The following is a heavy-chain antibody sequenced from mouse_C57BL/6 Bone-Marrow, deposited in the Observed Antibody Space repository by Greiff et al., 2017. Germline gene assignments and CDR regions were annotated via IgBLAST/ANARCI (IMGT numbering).Heavy chain of an antibody. Sequence: QVQLQQPGAELVKPGASVKLSCKASGYTFTSYWMQWVKQRPGQGLEWIGEIDPSDSSTNYNQKCKGKATLTVDTSSSTAYMQLSSLTSEDSAVYYCARWGLRGYAMDYWGQGTSVTVSS. D-gene: IGHD2-4*01. CDR3: ARWGLRGYAMDY. CDR1: GYTFTSYW. J-gene: IGHJ4*01. CDR2: IDPSDSST. V-gene: IGHV1-50*01.